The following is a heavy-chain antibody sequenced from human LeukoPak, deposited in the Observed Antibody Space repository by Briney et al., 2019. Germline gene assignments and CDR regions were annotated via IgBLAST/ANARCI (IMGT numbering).Heavy chain of an antibody. CDR3: ARGDVSDAFDI. CDR1: GGTFSSYA. D-gene: IGHD3-16*01. CDR2: IIHIFGTA. Sequence: ASVKVSCKASGGTFSSYAISWVRQAPGQGLEWMGGIIHIFGTANYAQKFQGRVTITADESSSTAYMELSSLRSEDTAVYYCARGDVSDAFDIWGQGTMVTVSS. J-gene: IGHJ3*02. V-gene: IGHV1-69*13.